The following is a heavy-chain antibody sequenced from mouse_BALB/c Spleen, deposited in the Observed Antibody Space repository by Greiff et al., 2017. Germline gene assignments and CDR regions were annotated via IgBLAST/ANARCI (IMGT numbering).Heavy chain of an antibody. J-gene: IGHJ2*01. CDR3: ARNYGSSLWYFDY. V-gene: IGHV1-54*01. CDR2: INPGSGGT. D-gene: IGHD1-1*01. Sequence: VQGVESGAELVRPGTSVKVSCKASGYAFTNYLIEWVKQRPGQGLEWIGVINPGSGGTNYNEKFKGKATLTADKSSSTAYMQLSSLTSDDSAVYFCARNYGSSLWYFDYWGQGTTLTVSS. CDR1: GYAFTNYL.